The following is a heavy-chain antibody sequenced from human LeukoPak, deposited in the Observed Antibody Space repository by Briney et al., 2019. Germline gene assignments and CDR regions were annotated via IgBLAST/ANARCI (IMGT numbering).Heavy chain of an antibody. Sequence: PGGSLRLSCAPSGFTFDDYGMSWVRQAPAKGLAWVSGINWNGGSTGYADFVQGPFTISSDNAKKSLYLQMNSLRAEDTALYYCARVGSSSSLLVYFDYWGQGTLVTVSS. CDR1: GFTFDDYG. V-gene: IGHV3-20*04. CDR2: INWNGGST. CDR3: ARVGSSSSLLVYFDY. J-gene: IGHJ4*02. D-gene: IGHD6-6*01.